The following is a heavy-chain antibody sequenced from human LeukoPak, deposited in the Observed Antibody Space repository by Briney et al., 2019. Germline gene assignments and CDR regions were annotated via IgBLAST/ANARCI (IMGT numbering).Heavy chain of an antibody. Sequence: PGGSLRLSCAASGFTFTGFAMSWVRQAPGKGPEWVSRIGGSSGSTYYADSVKGRFTISRDNSKKNLYLQINSLRADDTAVYYCAKMKGPCLYYHYSMDVWGKGTTVIVSS. D-gene: IGHD2-2*01. CDR3: AKMKGPCLYYHYSMDV. V-gene: IGHV3-23*01. CDR1: GFTFTGFA. CDR2: IGGSSGST. J-gene: IGHJ6*03.